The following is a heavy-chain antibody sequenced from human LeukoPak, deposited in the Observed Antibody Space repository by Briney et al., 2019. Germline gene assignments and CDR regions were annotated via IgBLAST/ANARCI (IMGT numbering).Heavy chain of an antibody. CDR3: ARLTIFGVLTS. Sequence: SETLSLTCAVYGGSFSGYYWSWIRQPPGKGLEWIGEINHSGSTNYNPSLKSRVTISVDTSKNQFSLKLSSVTAADTAVYYCARLTIFGVLTSWGQGAQLTVPP. V-gene: IGHV4-34*01. CDR2: INHSGST. J-gene: IGHJ4*02. CDR1: GGSFSGYY. D-gene: IGHD3-3*01.